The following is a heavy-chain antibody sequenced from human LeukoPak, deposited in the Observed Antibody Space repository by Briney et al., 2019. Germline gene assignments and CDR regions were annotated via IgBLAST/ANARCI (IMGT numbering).Heavy chain of an antibody. CDR3: VRRGDASSGWGDHDF. V-gene: IGHV3-23*01. D-gene: IGHD6-19*01. J-gene: IGHJ4*02. Sequence: GGSLRLSCATSGFTFNRNAISWVRQAPGKGLEWVSTIGGSGDKTFYADSVKGRFTISRDNSKDMVHLQMNSLTGEDTALYYCVRRGDASSGWGDHDFWGQGALVTVSS. CDR2: IGGSGDKT. CDR1: GFTFNRNA.